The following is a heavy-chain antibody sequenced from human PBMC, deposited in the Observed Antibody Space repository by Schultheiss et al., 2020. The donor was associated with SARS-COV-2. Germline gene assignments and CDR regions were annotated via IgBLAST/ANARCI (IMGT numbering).Heavy chain of an antibody. CDR3: ARVGIAARRMYFDL. CDR2: LYHSGNT. V-gene: IGHV4-61*05. Sequence: SETLSLTCTVSGGSISSSSYYWGWIRQPPGKGLEWIAYLYHSGNTKYNPSLKSRVTISVDTSKNQFSLKLSSVTAADTAVYYCARVGIAARRMYFDLWGRGTLVTVSS. CDR1: GGSISSSSYY. J-gene: IGHJ2*01. D-gene: IGHD6-6*01.